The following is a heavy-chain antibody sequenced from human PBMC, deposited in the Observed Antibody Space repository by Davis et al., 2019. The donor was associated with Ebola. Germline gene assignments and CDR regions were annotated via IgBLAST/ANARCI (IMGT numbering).Heavy chain of an antibody. V-gene: IGHV5-51*01. CDR2: IYPGDSDT. J-gene: IGHJ4*02. Sequence: GGSLRLSCKGSGYSFTSYWIGWVRQMPGKGLEWMGIIYPGDSDTKYSPSFQGQVTTSADKSISTAYLQWSSLKASDTAMYYCARHSDILTGYVPYWGQGTLVTVSS. D-gene: IGHD3-9*01. CDR1: GYSFTSYW. CDR3: ARHSDILTGYVPY.